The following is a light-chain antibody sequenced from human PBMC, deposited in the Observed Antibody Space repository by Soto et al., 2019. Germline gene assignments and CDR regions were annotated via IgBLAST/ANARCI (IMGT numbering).Light chain of an antibody. CDR3: QQYGSSPIT. CDR1: QSVSSSTY. V-gene: IGKV3-20*01. J-gene: IGKJ5*01. Sequence: ENVLTQSPGTLSLSPGERATLSCRASQSVSSSTYLAWYQQKPGQAPRLLIYDASTRATGIPDRFTVSGSGTDFTLTISRLEPEDFAVYYCQQYGSSPITFGQGTRLEIK. CDR2: DAS.